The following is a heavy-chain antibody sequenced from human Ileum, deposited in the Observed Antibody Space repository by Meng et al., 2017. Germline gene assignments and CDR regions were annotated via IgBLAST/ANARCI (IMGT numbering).Heavy chain of an antibody. CDR3: ARAWSYSRDY. Sequence: GESLKISCAASGFTFSSYWMTWVRQAPGKGLEWVASIKEDGNEKNYLDSVKGRFTISRDNAKNSLYLQMNSLRADDTAVYYCARAWSYSRDYWGQGTPVTGAS. J-gene: IGHJ4*02. V-gene: IGHV3-7*01. D-gene: IGHD1-26*01. CDR1: GFTFSSYW. CDR2: IKEDGNEK.